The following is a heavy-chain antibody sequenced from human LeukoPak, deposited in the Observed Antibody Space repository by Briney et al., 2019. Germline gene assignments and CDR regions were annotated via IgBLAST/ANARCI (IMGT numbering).Heavy chain of an antibody. CDR3: AKDLEQSYSGWSASYDG. D-gene: IGHD6-19*01. CDR2: ISSGAGTT. CDR1: VFTFSSYA. Sequence: PGGSLRLSCAASVFTFSSYAMSWVRQVPGKRLEWVSAISSGAGTTGYADSVKGRFTISRVNSKSTIYLQMNSLRAEDTAIYYCAKDLEQSYSGWSASYDGWGQGTLVTVSS. V-gene: IGHV3-23*01. J-gene: IGHJ4*02.